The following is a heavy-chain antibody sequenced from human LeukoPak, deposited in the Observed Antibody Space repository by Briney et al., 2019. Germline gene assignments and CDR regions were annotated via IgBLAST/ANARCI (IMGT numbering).Heavy chain of an antibody. V-gene: IGHV4-34*01. Sequence: SETLSLTCAVYGGSFSGYYWSWIRQPPGKGLEWIGEINHSGSTNYNPSLKSRVTISVDTSKNQFSLKLSSVTAADTAVYYCARKFDDWGQGTLVTVSS. CDR2: INHSGST. J-gene: IGHJ4*02. CDR1: GGSFSGYY. CDR3: ARKFDD.